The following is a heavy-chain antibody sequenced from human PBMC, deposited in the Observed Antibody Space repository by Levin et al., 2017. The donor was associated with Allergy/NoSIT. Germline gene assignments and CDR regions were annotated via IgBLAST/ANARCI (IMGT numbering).Heavy chain of an antibody. CDR1: GYTFTNYW. CDR2: IFPHDSDT. CDR3: VRLRWYCNSHHCPPPNWFDP. D-gene: IGHD2/OR15-2a*01. Sequence: GGSLRLSCKGSGYTFTNYWIAWVRQMSGKGLEWMGIIFPHDSDTRYSPSFQGQVSISVDTSITTAYLQLRSLKASDTAMYYCVRLRWYCNSHHCPPPNWFDPWGLGTLVTVSS. J-gene: IGHJ5*02. V-gene: IGHV5-51*01.